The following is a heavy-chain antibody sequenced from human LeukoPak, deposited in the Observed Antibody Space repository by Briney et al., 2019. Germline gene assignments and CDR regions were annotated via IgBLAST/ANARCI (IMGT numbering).Heavy chain of an antibody. V-gene: IGHV4-39*01. CDR1: GVSTTNGIYY. Sequence: SETLSLTCTVSGVSTTNGIYYWAWIRQPPGKGLEWIGSVHNVGSTYYNLSLRSRVTMSIDTSKYQFSLRLNSVTAADTAVYYCARHAEYNSGWHFYLDHWGQGILVTVSS. CDR3: ARHAEYNSGWHFYLDH. CDR2: VHNVGST. J-gene: IGHJ4*02. D-gene: IGHD6-19*01.